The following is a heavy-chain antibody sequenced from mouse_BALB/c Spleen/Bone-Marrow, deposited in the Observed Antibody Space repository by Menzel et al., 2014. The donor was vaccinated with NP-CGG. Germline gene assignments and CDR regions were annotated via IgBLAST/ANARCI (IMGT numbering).Heavy chain of an antibody. Sequence: EVMLVESGGGLVQPGGSRKLSCAASGFTFSSFGMHWVRPAPEKGLEWVAYISSGSSNIYYADTVKGRFTISRDNPKNTLFLQMTSLRSEDTAMYYRARLGGNYRLYALDYWGQGTSVTVTS. D-gene: IGHD2-1*01. CDR2: ISSGSSNI. J-gene: IGHJ4*01. CDR3: ARLGGNYRLYALDY. CDR1: GFTFSSFG. V-gene: IGHV5-17*02.